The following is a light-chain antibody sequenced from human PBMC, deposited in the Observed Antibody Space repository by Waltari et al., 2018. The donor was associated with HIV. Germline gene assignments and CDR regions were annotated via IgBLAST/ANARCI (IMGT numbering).Light chain of an antibody. J-gene: IGKJ5*01. CDR1: RRLDNY. V-gene: IGKV1-39*01. CDR2: LSS. Sequence: DIQMTQSPSSLSPAVGDKITITCRASRRLDNYVNWYQHKPGQAPSLLIYLSSTLHTGVPPRFSGSGSGTVFSLTVAGLQADDLGTYFCQQTYSPPRTFGQGTRLE. CDR3: QQTYSPPRT.